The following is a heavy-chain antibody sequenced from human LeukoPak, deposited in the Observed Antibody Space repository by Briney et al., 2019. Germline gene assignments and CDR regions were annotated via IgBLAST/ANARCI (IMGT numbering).Heavy chain of an antibody. CDR2: IYYSGTT. D-gene: IGHD6-13*01. CDR1: GGSISTTSYF. V-gene: IGHV4-39*07. Sequence: SETLSLTCTVSGGSISTTSYFWAWIRQPPGEGLEWIGSIYYSGTTYFNSSLKSRLTISVERSKNHFSLKLSSLTVADTALYYCARVYSNTHNWFDTWGQGIQVTVSS. J-gene: IGHJ5*02. CDR3: ARVYSNTHNWFDT.